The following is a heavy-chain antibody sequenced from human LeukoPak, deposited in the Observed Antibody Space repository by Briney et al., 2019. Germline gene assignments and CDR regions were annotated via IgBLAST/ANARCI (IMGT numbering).Heavy chain of an antibody. J-gene: IGHJ5*02. CDR1: GGTFSSYA. D-gene: IGHD4-17*01. CDR2: IIPIFGIA. V-gene: IGHV1-69*04. Sequence: ASVKVSCKASGGTFSSYAISWVRQAPGQGLEWMGRIIPIFGIANYAQKFQGRVTITADKSTSTAYMELSGLRSEDTAVYYCARGDTTVTTFVAFDPWGQGTLVTVSS. CDR3: ARGDTTVTTFVAFDP.